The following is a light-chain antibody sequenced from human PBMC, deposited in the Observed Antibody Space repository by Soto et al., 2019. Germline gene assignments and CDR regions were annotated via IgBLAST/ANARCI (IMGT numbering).Light chain of an antibody. CDR3: QQRSSWMT. J-gene: IGKJ5*01. CDR2: GAS. V-gene: IGKV3-15*01. Sequence: EIVMTQSPATLSVAPGERVTFSCRASQGVSRKLAWYQHKPGQAPRLLISGASTGATGIPARFSGSGSGTEFTLTISSLQSEDFALYYCQQRSSWMTFGQGTRLEIK. CDR1: QGVSRK.